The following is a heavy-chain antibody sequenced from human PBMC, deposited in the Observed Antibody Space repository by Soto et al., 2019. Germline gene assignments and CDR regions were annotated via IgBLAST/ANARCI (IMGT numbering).Heavy chain of an antibody. D-gene: IGHD3-10*01. CDR2: IYYSGST. J-gene: IGHJ5*02. Sequence: SETLSLTCTVSGGSISSYYWSWIRQPPGKGLEWIGYIYYSGSTNYNPSLKSRVTISVDTSKNQFSLKLSSVTAADTAVYYCARLPRFGELSGWFDPWGQGTLVTVS. CDR3: ARLPRFGELSGWFDP. V-gene: IGHV4-59*08. CDR1: GGSISSYY.